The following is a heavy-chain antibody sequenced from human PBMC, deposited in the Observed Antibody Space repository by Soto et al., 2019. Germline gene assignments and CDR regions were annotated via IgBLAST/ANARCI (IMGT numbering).Heavy chain of an antibody. CDR3: ARDRITMVRGVIRHWYFDL. CDR1: GFTFSSYG. J-gene: IGHJ2*01. D-gene: IGHD3-10*01. CDR2: IWYDGSNK. V-gene: IGHV3-33*01. Sequence: QVQLVESGGGVVQPGRSLRLSCAASGFTFSSYGMHWVRQAPGKGLEWVAVIWYDGSNKYYADSVKGRFTISSDNSKNTLYLQMNSLRAADTAVYYCARDRITMVRGVIRHWYFDLWGRGTLVTVSS.